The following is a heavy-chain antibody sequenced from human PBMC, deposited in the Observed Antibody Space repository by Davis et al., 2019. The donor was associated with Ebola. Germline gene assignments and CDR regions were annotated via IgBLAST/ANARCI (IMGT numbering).Heavy chain of an antibody. Sequence: GESLKISCAASGFTFSSYGMHWVRPAPGKGLEWVSAISGSGGSTYYADSVKGRFTISRDNSKNTLYLQMNSLRAEDTAVYYCAKDYGYCSGGSCYVYYYYGMDVWGQGTTVTVSS. CDR1: GFTFSSYG. J-gene: IGHJ6*02. CDR3: AKDYGYCSGGSCYVYYYYGMDV. D-gene: IGHD2-15*01. V-gene: IGHV3-23*01. CDR2: ISGSGGST.